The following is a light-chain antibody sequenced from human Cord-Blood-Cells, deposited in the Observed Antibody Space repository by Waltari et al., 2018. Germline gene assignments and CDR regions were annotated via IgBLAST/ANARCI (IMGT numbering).Light chain of an antibody. CDR1: SSDVWSYHL. V-gene: IGLV2-23*02. J-gene: IGLJ3*02. CDR2: EVS. CDR3: CSYAGSSTWV. Sequence: QSALTPPASVPGSPGQSLTISCTGHSSDVWSYHLVSWYQQHPGKAPKLMIYEVSKRPSGVSNRFSGSKSGNTASLTISGLQAEDEADYYCCSYAGSSTWVFGGGTKLTVL.